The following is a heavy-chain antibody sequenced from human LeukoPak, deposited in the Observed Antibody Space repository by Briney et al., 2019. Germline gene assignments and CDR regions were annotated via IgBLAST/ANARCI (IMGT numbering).Heavy chain of an antibody. Sequence: PSETLSLTCTVSGGSISSGSYYWSWIRQPAGKGLEWIGRIYTSGSTNYNPSLKSRVTISVDTSKNQFSLKLSSVTAADTAVYYCARWGSWHDYWGQGTLVTVSS. V-gene: IGHV4-61*02. J-gene: IGHJ4*02. CDR1: GGSISSGSYY. CDR2: IYTSGST. D-gene: IGHD6-13*01. CDR3: ARWGSWHDY.